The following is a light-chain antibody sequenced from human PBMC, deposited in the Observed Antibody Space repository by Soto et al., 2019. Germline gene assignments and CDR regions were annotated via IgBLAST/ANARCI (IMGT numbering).Light chain of an antibody. J-gene: IGKJ2*03. CDR3: QQYRTSVSS. CDR1: QSVPSDS. V-gene: IGKV3-20*01. Sequence: IVLTQSPGTLSLSTGDRATLSCRATQSVPSDSLAWYQQKPGQAPRLLIYGASSRATGIPDRFSGSGSGTDFTLTISRLEPEDFAVNHCQQYRTSVSSFGQGTKLEIK. CDR2: GAS.